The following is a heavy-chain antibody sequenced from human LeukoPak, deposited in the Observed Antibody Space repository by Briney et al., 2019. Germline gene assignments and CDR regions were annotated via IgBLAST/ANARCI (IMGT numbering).Heavy chain of an antibody. V-gene: IGHV3-21*01. J-gene: IGHJ4*02. CDR1: GYTFSSYS. CDR2: ISSSSSYI. Sequence: GASLRLSWAASGYTFSSYSMNWVREPPWKGLEWVSSISSSSSYIYYADSVKGRFTISRDNAKNSLYLQMNSLRAEDTAVYYCAKDFQLAHFDYWGQGTLVTVSS. CDR3: AKDFQLAHFDY.